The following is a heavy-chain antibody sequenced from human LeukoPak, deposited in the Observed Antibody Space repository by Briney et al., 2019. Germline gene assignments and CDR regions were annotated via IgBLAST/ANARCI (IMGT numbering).Heavy chain of an antibody. Sequence: PGGSLRLSCAASGFTFSSYAMNWVRQAPGKGLEWVSFISGSSGSTYHVDSVKGRFTISRDNSKNTLYLQMNSLRAEDTAVYYCAKTPYVDIRMVTLDYWGQGALVTVSS. V-gene: IGHV3-23*01. CDR2: ISGSSGST. D-gene: IGHD5-18*01. CDR1: GFTFSSYA. CDR3: AKTPYVDIRMVTLDY. J-gene: IGHJ4*02.